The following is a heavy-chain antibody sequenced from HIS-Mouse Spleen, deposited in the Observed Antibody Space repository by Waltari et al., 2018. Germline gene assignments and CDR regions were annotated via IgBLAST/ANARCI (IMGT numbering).Heavy chain of an antibody. CDR2: INSDGSST. CDR3: ASLLTGDWYFDL. J-gene: IGHJ2*01. CDR1: GFTFSSYW. Sequence: EVQLVESGGGLVQPGGSLRLSCAASGFTFSSYWMHWVRQAPGKGLVWVSRINSDGSSTSYADSGKGRFTISRDNAKNTLYLQMNSLRAEDTAVYYCASLLTGDWYFDLWGRGTLVTVSS. D-gene: IGHD7-27*01. V-gene: IGHV3-74*01.